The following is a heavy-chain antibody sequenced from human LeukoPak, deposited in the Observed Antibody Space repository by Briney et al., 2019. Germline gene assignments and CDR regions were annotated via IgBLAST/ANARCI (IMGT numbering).Heavy chain of an antibody. CDR3: ARLWWSGSSYFDY. CDR1: GGSISSYY. Sequence: SETLSLTCTVSGGSISSYYWGWIRQPPGMGLEWIGSIYYSGTTYYNPSLKSRVTISVDTSKNQFSLKLSFVTAADTAVYYCARLWWSGSSYFDYWGQGTLVTVSS. CDR2: IYYSGTT. V-gene: IGHV4-39*01. D-gene: IGHD6-6*01. J-gene: IGHJ4*02.